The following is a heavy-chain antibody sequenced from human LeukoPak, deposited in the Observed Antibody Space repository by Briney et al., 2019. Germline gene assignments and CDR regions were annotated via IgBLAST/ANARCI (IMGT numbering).Heavy chain of an antibody. D-gene: IGHD3-10*01. Sequence: SETLSLTCAVYGGSFSGYYWSWIRQPPGKGLEWIGEINHSGSTNYNPSLRSRVTISVDTSKNQFSLKLSSVTAADTAVYYCAREDFRGYFDYWGQGTLVTVSS. CDR1: GGSFSGYY. V-gene: IGHV4-34*01. CDR3: AREDFRGYFDY. J-gene: IGHJ4*02. CDR2: INHSGST.